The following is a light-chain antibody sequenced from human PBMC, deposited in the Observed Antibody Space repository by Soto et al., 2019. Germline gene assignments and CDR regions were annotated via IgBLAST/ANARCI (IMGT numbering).Light chain of an antibody. V-gene: IGKV4-1*01. CDR1: QIVLYSSNNKNY. CDR3: QQYYSTPLT. Sequence: DIVIIQSPDSLAVSLGERATINCKSSQIVLYSSNNKNYLAWYQQKPGQPPKLLIYWASTRESGVPDRFSGSGSGTDFTLTISSLQAEDVAVYYCQQYYSTPLTFGGGTKVDIK. CDR2: WAS. J-gene: IGKJ4*01.